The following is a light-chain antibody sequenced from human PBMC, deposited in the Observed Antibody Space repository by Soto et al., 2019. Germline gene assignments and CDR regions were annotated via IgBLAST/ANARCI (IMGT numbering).Light chain of an antibody. J-gene: IGKJ4*01. CDR1: QSISNNH. Sequence: EIVLTQSPATLSLSPGERVTLSCRASQSISNNHLAWYQQKPGQAPRLLIHGTSNRATGIPDRFCGSGSGTDFTLTFSRLEPEDFAVYYCEYYGDSIIFGGGTKVDIK. V-gene: IGKV3-20*01. CDR2: GTS. CDR3: EYYGDSII.